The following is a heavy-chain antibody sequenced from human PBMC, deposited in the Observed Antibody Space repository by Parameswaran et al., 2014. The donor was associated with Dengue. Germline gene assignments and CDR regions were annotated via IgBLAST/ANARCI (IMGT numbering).Heavy chain of an antibody. CDR3: AIISGGRLRFLEWLLFMSRHHPSYYGMDV. CDR2: ISYDGSNK. CDR1: GFTFSSYG. D-gene: IGHD3-3*01. Sequence: QAGGSLRLSCAASGFTFSSYGMHWVRQAPGKGLEWVAVISYDGSNKYYADSVKGRFTISRDNSKNTLYLQMNSLRAEDTAVYYCAIISGGRLRFLEWLLFMSRHHPSYYGMDVWGQGTTVTVS. J-gene: IGHJ6*02. V-gene: IGHV3-30*03.